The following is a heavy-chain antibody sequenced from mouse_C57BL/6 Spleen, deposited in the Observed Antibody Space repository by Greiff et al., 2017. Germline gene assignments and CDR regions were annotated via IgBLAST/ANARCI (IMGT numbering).Heavy chain of an antibody. J-gene: IGHJ2*01. V-gene: IGHV1-82*01. CDR3: ARPYYGSSYADY. Sequence: QVQLQQSGPELVKPGASVKISCKASGYAFSSSWMNWVKQRPGKGLEWIGRIYPGDGDTNYNGKVKGKATLTADKSSSTAYMQLSSLTSEDSAVYFCARPYYGSSYADYWGQGTTLTVSS. D-gene: IGHD1-1*01. CDR2: IYPGDGDT. CDR1: GYAFSSSW.